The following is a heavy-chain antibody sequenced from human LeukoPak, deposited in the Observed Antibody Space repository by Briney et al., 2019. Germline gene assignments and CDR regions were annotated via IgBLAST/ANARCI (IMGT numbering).Heavy chain of an antibody. CDR3: ARGLGVVAVKGWFDP. J-gene: IGHJ5*02. CDR1: GYSFTGYY. CDR2: INPNSGDT. Sequence: ASVKVSCKASGYSFTGYYMHWVRQAPGQGLEWMGWINPNSGDTNYAQKLQGRVTMTTDTSTSTAYMELRSLRSDDTAVYYCARGLGVVAVKGWFDPWGQGTLVTVSS. D-gene: IGHD2-15*01. V-gene: IGHV1-2*02.